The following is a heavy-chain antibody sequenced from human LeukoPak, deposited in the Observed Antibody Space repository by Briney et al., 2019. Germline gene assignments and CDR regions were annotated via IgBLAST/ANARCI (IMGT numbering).Heavy chain of an antibody. D-gene: IGHD6-19*01. CDR2: IYDTGST. CDR1: GGSISSYY. J-gene: IGHJ3*02. CDR3: ATQGLDAFDI. V-gene: IGHV4-59*12. Sequence: SETLSLTCTVSGGSISSYYWSWIRQPPGKGLEWIGYIYDTGSTNYNPSLKSRVTMSVDTSKNQFSLKLSSVTAADTAVYYCATQGLDAFDIWGQGTMVTVSS.